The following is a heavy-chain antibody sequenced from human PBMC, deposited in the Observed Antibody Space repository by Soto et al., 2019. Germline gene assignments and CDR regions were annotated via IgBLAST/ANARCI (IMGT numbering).Heavy chain of an antibody. Sequence: GSLTLSCAASGFTFSGSALHWVRQAAGKGLEWVGRIRNKANTYATAYAASVKGRFTISRDDSKNTAYLQMNSLKTEDTAVYYCSSFMVGATPYWGQGTLVTVSS. J-gene: IGHJ4*02. CDR2: IRNKANTYAT. CDR1: GFTFSGSA. CDR3: SSFMVGATPY. D-gene: IGHD1-26*01. V-gene: IGHV3-73*01.